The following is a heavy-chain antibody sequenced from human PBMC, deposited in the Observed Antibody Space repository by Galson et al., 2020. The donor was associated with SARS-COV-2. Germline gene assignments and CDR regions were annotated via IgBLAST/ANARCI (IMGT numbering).Heavy chain of an antibody. V-gene: IGHV4-34*01. Sequence: SQTLSLTCAVYGGSFSGYYWSWIRQPPGKGLEWIGEINHTGSTNYNPSLKSRVTISVDTSKTQFSLKLRSVTAADTAVFHGARGRVGATNYFDYWGQGSLVTVSS. J-gene: IGHJ4*02. CDR3: ARGRVGATNYFDY. D-gene: IGHD1-26*01. CDR2: INHTGST. CDR1: GGSFSGYY.